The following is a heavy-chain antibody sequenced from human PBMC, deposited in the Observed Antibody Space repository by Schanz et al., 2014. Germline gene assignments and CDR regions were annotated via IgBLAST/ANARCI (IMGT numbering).Heavy chain of an antibody. Sequence: VQVLESGEGLVEAGGSLRLSCAPSGFTFRDYYMAWVRQAPGKGLEWLSSISHTGETQHSADSVQGRFTISRDNAKNSLYLQMNSLRAEDTAVYYCARPSDSSWYMDVWGKGTTGTVSS. CDR2: ISHTGETQ. V-gene: IGHV3-11*04. CDR3: ARPSDSSWYMDV. D-gene: IGHD2-21*02. CDR1: GFTFRDYY. J-gene: IGHJ6*03.